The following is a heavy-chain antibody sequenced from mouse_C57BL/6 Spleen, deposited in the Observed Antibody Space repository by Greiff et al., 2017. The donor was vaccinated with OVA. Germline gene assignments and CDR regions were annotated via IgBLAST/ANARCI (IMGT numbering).Heavy chain of an antibody. CDR2: INYDGSST. D-gene: IGHD2-5*01. V-gene: IGHV5-16*01. J-gene: IGHJ3*01. CDR3: ASWDSNYAWFAY. CDR1: GFTFSDYY. Sequence: EVMLVESEGGLVQPGSSMKLSCTASGFTFSDYYMAWVRQVPEKGLEWVANINYDGSSTYYLDSLKSRFIISRDNAKNILYLQMSSLKSEDTATYYCASWDSNYAWFAYWGQGTLVTVSA.